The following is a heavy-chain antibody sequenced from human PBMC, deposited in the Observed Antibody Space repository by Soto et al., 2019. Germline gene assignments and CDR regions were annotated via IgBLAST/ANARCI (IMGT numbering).Heavy chain of an antibody. CDR2: INHSGST. V-gene: IGHV4-34*01. D-gene: IGHD2-15*01. CDR1: GGSFSGYY. Sequence: SETLSLTCAVYGGSFSGYYWSWIRQPPGKGLEWIGEINHSGSTNYNPSLKSRVTISVDTSKNQFSLKLSSVTAADTAVYYCARAREVAANDFESGYFDYWGQGTLVTVSS. CDR3: ARAREVAANDFESGYFDY. J-gene: IGHJ4*02.